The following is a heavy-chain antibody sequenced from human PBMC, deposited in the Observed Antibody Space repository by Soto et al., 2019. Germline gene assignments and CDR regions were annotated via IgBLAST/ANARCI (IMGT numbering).Heavy chain of an antibody. V-gene: IGHV1-18*01. D-gene: IGHD6-25*01. CDR2: ISTYNGNT. CDR3: ARAPGYITTWHQVFDI. J-gene: IGHJ3*02. CDR1: GDGFASCG. Sequence: GASVKVCWNASGDGFASCGRRWVRQAPGQGPEWMGRISTYNGNTNYVQRLQGRVTMTTDTSTNTAYMELRSLRYDDTAGYFCARAPGYITTWHQVFDIWVKGTMVTGS.